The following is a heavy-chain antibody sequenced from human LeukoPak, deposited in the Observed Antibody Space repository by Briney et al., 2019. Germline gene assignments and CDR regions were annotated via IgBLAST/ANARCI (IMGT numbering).Heavy chain of an antibody. V-gene: IGHV4-34*01. Sequence: SETLSLTCAVYGGSFSGYYWSWIRQPPGKGLEWIGEINHSGSTNYNPSLKSRVTISVNTSKNQFSLKLSSVTAADTAVYYCARVSDCSGGRCHDSWGQGTLVTVSS. D-gene: IGHD2-15*01. CDR2: INHSGST. CDR1: GGSFSGYY. CDR3: ARVSDCSGGRCHDS. J-gene: IGHJ4*02.